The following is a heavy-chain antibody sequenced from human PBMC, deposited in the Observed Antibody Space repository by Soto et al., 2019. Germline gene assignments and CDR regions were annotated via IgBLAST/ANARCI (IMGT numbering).Heavy chain of an antibody. CDR1: GFTFSSYG. Sequence: HPGGSLRLSCAASGFTFSSYGMHWVRQAPGKGLEWVAVIWYEGSNKYYADSVKGRFTISRDNSKNTLYLQMNSLRAEDTAVYYCARDSFEATIGGGYYYYYYMDVWGKVTTVTVSS. CDR2: IWYEGSNK. D-gene: IGHD5-12*01. J-gene: IGHJ6*03. V-gene: IGHV3-33*01. CDR3: ARDSFEATIGGGYYYYYYMDV.